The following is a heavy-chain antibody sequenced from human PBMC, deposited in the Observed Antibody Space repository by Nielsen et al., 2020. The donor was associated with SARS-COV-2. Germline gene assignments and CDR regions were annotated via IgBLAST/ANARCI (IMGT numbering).Heavy chain of an antibody. J-gene: IGHJ4*02. CDR2: IYYSGST. CDR3: ARSASGRVDY. V-gene: IGHV4-59*01. Sequence: WIRQPPGKGLEWIGYIYYSGSTNYNPSLKSRVTISVDTSKNQVSLKLSSVTAADTAVYYCARSASGRVDYWGQGTLVTVSS. D-gene: IGHD3-10*01.